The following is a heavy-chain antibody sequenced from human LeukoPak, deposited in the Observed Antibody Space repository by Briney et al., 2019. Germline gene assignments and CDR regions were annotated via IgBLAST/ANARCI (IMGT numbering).Heavy chain of an antibody. J-gene: IGHJ4*02. Sequence: PSETLSLTCAVSGGSISSGGYSWSWIRQPPGKGLEWIGYIYHSGSTYYNPSLKSRVTISVDRSKNQFSLKLSSVTAADTAVYYCARTYYYDSSGYEYWGQGTLVTVSS. V-gene: IGHV4-30-2*02. CDR3: ARTYYYDSSGYEY. CDR2: IYHSGST. CDR1: GGSISSGGYS. D-gene: IGHD3-22*01.